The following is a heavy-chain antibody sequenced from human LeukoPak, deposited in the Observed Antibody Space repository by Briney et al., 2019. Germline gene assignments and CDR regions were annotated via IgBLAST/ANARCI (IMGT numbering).Heavy chain of an antibody. CDR2: LSGSGGST. V-gene: IGHV3-23*01. J-gene: IGHJ5*02. D-gene: IGHD2-2*02. CDR3: AKVDCSSTSCYTGWFDP. Sequence: GGSLRLSCSASGFTFSSYAMSWVRQAPGKGLEWVSALSGSGGSTYYADSVKGRFTISRDNSKNTLYLQMNSLRAEDTAVYYCAKVDCSSTSCYTGWFDPWGQGTLVTVSS. CDR1: GFTFSSYA.